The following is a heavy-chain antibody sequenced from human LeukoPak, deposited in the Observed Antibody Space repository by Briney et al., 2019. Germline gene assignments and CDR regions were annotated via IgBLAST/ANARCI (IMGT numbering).Heavy chain of an antibody. CDR3: ARSNIATRRGDNWFDP. J-gene: IGHJ5*02. D-gene: IGHD6-6*01. CDR1: GNTFTDLS. V-gene: IGHV1-24*01. Sequence: ASVKVSCKVSGNTFTDLSMNWVRQAPGKGLEWMGGFDPEDVETIYAQKFQGRVTMTEDTSTETAYMELTSLRPEDTAVYYCARSNIATRRGDNWFDPWGQGTLVTVSS. CDR2: FDPEDVET.